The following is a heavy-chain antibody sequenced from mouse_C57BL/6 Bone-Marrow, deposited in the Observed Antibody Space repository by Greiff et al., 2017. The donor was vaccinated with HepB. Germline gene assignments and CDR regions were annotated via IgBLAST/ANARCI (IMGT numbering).Heavy chain of an antibody. D-gene: IGHD3-2*02. J-gene: IGHJ3*01. V-gene: IGHV14-4*01. CDR3: TTIQLRLPGFAY. Sequence: EVQLVESGAELVRPGASVKLSCTASGFNIKDDYMHWVKQRPEQGLEWIGWIDPENGDTEYASKFQGKATITADTSSNTAYLQLSSLTSEDTAVYYCTTIQLRLPGFAYWGQGTLVTVSA. CDR2: IDPENGDT. CDR1: GFNIKDDY.